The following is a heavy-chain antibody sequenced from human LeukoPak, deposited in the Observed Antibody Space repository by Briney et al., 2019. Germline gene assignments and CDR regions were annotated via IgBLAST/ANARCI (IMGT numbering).Heavy chain of an antibody. V-gene: IGHV4-39*01. CDR1: GGSISSSSYY. J-gene: IGHJ4*02. CDR2: IYYSGST. D-gene: IGHD2-8*02. Sequence: SETLSLTCTVSGGSISSSSYYWGWIRQPPGKGLEWIGSIYYSGSTYYNPSLKSRVTISVDTSKNQFSLKLSSVTAADTAVYYCARYTGSIDYWGQGTLVTVSS. CDR3: ARYTGSIDY.